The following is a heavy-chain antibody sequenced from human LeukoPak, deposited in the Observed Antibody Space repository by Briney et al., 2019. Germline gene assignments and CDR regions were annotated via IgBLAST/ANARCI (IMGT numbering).Heavy chain of an antibody. J-gene: IGHJ4*02. CDR3: ARSVCGGDCYDKPFLFDS. CDR2: FSYSGST. Sequence: PSETLSLTCTVSGGSISNYYWSCIRQPPGKGLEWIGYFSYSGSTNYNPSLKSRVTVSVDTSKNQFSLKLTSVTAADTAVYYCARSVCGGDCYDKPFLFDSWGQGTLVTVSS. V-gene: IGHV4-59*01. CDR1: GGSISNYY. D-gene: IGHD2-21*02.